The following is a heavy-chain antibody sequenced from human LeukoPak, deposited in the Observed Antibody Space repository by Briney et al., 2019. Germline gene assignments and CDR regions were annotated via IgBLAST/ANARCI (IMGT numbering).Heavy chain of an antibody. CDR3: ARSRGYYMDV. J-gene: IGHJ6*03. D-gene: IGHD2-2*01. V-gene: IGHV4-30-4*07. CDR2: IYYSGST. Sequence: SETLSLTCAVSGGSISSGGYSWSWIRQPPGKGLEWIGYIYYSGSTYYNPSLKSRVTISVDTSKNQFSLKLSSVTAADTAVYYCARSRGYYMDVWGKGTTVTISS. CDR1: GGSISSGGYS.